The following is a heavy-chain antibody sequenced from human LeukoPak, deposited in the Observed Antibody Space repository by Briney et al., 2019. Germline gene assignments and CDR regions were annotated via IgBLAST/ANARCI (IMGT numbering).Heavy chain of an antibody. CDR3: AKDQVDVTFGGVAYYYYYMDV. Sequence: PGGSLRLSCAASGFTFSSYGMHWVRQAPGKGLEWVAFIRYDGSNKYFADSVKGRFTISRDSSKNTLYLQMNSLRVDDTAVYYCAKDQVDVTFGGVAYYYYYMDVWGKGTTVTVSS. CDR2: IRYDGSNK. V-gene: IGHV3-30*02. D-gene: IGHD3-16*01. CDR1: GFTFSSYG. J-gene: IGHJ6*03.